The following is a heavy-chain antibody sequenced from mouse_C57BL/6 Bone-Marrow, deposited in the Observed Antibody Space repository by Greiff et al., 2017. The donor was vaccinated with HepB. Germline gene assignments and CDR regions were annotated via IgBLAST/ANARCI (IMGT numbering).Heavy chain of an antibody. CDR3: ARGRPLYYYGLFDY. CDR2: INYDGSST. Sequence: EVMLVESEGGLVQPGSSMKLSCTASGFTFSDYYMAWVRQVPEKGLEWVANINYDGSSTYYLDSLKSRFIISRDNAKNILYLQMSSLKSEDTATYYCARGRPLYYYGLFDYWGQGTTLTVSS. V-gene: IGHV5-16*01. CDR1: GFTFSDYY. D-gene: IGHD1-1*01. J-gene: IGHJ2*01.